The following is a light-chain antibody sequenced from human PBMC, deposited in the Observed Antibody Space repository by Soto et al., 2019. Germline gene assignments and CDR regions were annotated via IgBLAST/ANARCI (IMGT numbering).Light chain of an antibody. J-gene: IGLJ3*02. CDR2: SSD. V-gene: IGLV1-44*01. CDR3: RAWDDSLNGWV. CDR1: NSNIGSNT. Sequence: QSVLIQPPSASGTPGQRVTISCSGRNSNIGSNTVSWYHQVPGKAPKVVIYSSDQRPSGVPGRLSASKSGTLAALAISGLPSAYEGDYYCRAWDDSLNGWVFGGGTKVTVL.